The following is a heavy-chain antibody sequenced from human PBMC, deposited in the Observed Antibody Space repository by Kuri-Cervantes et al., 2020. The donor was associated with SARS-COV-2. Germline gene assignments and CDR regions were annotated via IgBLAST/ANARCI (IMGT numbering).Heavy chain of an antibody. V-gene: IGHV3-23*01. Sequence: GESLKISCAASGFTFSSYAMSWVRQAPGKGLEWVSAISGSGGSTYYADSVKGRFTISRDNAKNSLYLQMNSLRAEDTAVYYCARDFGYLNSYGYDWGQGTLVTVSS. CDR2: ISGSGGST. J-gene: IGHJ4*02. D-gene: IGHD5-18*01. CDR1: GFTFSSYA. CDR3: ARDFGYLNSYGYD.